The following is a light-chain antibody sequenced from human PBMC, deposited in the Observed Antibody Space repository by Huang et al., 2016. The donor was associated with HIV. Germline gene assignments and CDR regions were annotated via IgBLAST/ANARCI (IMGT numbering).Light chain of an antibody. J-gene: IGKJ1*01. CDR3: LQDHNYPRT. CDR1: QGITED. V-gene: IGKV1-6*01. CDR2: GAS. Sequence: AIQMTQSPSSLSASVGDRVTITCRASQGITEDLAWYQQKPGKAPKLLISGASTLRSGGPSRFSGSGSGTDFTLTISSLQPEDYATYYCLQDHNYPRTFGQGTKVEI.